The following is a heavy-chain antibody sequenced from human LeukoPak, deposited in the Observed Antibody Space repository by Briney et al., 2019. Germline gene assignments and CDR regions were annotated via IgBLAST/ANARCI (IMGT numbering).Heavy chain of an antibody. D-gene: IGHD2-21*02. CDR2: ISYDGSNK. CDR1: GFTFSSYG. J-gene: IGHJ4*02. CDR3: AKDLSVTATGGFDY. V-gene: IGHV3-30*18. Sequence: GGSLRPSCAASGFTFSSYGMHWVRQAPGKGLEWVAVISYDGSNKYYADSVKGRFTISRDNSKNTLYLQMNSLRAEDTAVYYCAKDLSVTATGGFDYWGQGTLVTVSS.